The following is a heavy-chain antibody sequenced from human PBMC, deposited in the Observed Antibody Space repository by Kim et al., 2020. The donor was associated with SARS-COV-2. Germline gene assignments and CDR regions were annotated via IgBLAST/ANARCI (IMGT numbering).Heavy chain of an antibody. V-gene: IGHV3-15*04. D-gene: IGHD3-9*01. Sequence: GGSLRLSCVASEFSFSNAWMNWVRQAPGKGLEWVGRIESNGDGGTTYYAAPVKGRFTISRDDSINTLYLQMNSLKTEDTAVYFCGDTLIWHGTDVWGQGTTVTVSS. J-gene: IGHJ6*02. CDR2: IESNGDGGTT. CDR3: GDTLIWHGTDV. CDR1: EFSFSNAW.